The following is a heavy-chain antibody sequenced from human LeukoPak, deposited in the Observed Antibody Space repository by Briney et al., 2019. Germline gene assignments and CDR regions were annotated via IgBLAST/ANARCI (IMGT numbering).Heavy chain of an antibody. Sequence: SETLSLNCTVSGGSISSYYWSWIRQPPGKGLEWIGYIYYSGSTNYNPSLKSRVTISVETSKNQFSLKLSSVTAADTAVYYCARAGHYDDAFDIWGQGTMVTVSS. CDR1: GGSISSYY. CDR3: ARAGHYDDAFDI. J-gene: IGHJ3*02. D-gene: IGHD3-22*01. V-gene: IGHV4-59*01. CDR2: IYYSGST.